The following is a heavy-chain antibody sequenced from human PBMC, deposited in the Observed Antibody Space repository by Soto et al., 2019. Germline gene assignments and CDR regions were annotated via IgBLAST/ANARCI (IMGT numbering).Heavy chain of an antibody. J-gene: IGHJ5*02. V-gene: IGHV1-3*01. CDR2: INAGNGNT. CDR3: ARDPKGQPITIFGVVIPGWFDP. CDR1: GYTFTSYA. Sequence: GASVQVSCKASGYTFTSYAMHWVRQAPGQRLEWMGWINAGNGNTKYSQKFQGRVTITRDTSASTAYMELSSLRSDDTAVYYCARDPKGQPITIFGVVIPGWFDPWGQGTLVTVSS. D-gene: IGHD3-3*01.